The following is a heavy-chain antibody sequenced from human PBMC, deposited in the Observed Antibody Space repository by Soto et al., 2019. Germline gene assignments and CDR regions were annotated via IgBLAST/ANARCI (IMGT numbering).Heavy chain of an antibody. CDR3: ARVHTVTTYFDV. V-gene: IGHV1-8*01. D-gene: IGHD4-17*01. J-gene: IGHJ2*01. CDR1: GYTFTSYD. CDR2: MNPNSGNT. Sequence: QVQLVQSGAEVRKPGASVKVSCKASGYTFTSYDINWVRQASGQGLEWMGWMNPNSGNTGSAQRFQGRLIMTRNTSINTAYMELTSLTSEDAAVYYCARVHTVTTYFDVWGRGTRVAVSS.